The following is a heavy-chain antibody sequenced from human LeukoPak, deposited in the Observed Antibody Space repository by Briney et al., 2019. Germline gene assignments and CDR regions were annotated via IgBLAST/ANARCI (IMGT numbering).Heavy chain of an antibody. D-gene: IGHD1-26*01. V-gene: IGHV6-1*01. CDR2: TYYRSKWFT. J-gene: IGHJ4*02. Sequence: SQTLSLTCAISGDSVSSNSAAWNWIRQSPSRGLEWLGRTYYRSKWFTDYALSVKSRITINPDTSKNQFSLQLNSVTPEDTAVYYCARDERLVGPFDYWGQGTLVTVSS. CDR1: GDSVSSNSAA. CDR3: ARDERLVGPFDY.